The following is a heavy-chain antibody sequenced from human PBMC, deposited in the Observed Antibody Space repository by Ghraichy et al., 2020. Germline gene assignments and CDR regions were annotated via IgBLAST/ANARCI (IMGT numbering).Heavy chain of an antibody. CDR2: ISGSGGST. D-gene: IGHD3-22*01. CDR3: ATVPPYYYDSSGFDY. V-gene: IGHV3-23*01. Sequence: GESLNISCAASGFTFSSYAMSWVRQAPGKGLEWVSAISGSGGSTYYADSVKGRFTISRDNSKNTLYLQMNSLRAEDTAVYYCATVPPYYYDSSGFDYWGQGTLVTVSS. J-gene: IGHJ4*02. CDR1: GFTFSSYA.